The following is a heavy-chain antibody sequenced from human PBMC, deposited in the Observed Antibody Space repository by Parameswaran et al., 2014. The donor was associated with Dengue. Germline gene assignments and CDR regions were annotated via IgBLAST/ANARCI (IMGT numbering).Heavy chain of an antibody. CDR2: ISPSGGST. D-gene: IGHD6-13*01. Sequence: WVRQAPGQGLEWVGVISPSGGSTIYAEKFQGRVTMTRDTSTSTVYMDLSSLRSEDTAVYYCARDRAAAAPHSIFYYYMDVWGKGTTVTVSS. J-gene: IGHJ6*03. V-gene: IGHV1-46*01. CDR3: ARDRAAAAPHSIFYYYMDV.